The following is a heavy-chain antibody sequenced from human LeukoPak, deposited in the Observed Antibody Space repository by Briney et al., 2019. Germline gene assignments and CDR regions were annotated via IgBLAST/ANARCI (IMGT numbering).Heavy chain of an antibody. CDR1: GFTFSSYS. Sequence: GGFLRLSCAATGFTFSSYSMNWVRQAPGKGLEWVSSISSSSSYIYYADSVKGRFTISRDNAKNSLYLQMNSLRAEDTAVYYCARDPATGYFDYWGQGTLVTVSS. CDR2: ISSSSSYI. V-gene: IGHV3-21*01. CDR3: ARDPATGYFDY. J-gene: IGHJ4*02. D-gene: IGHD7-27*01.